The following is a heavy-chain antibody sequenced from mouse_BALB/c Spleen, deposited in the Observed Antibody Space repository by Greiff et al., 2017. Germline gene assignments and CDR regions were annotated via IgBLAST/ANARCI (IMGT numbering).Heavy chain of an antibody. D-gene: IGHD2-4*01. CDR2: ISSGGGST. CDR3: EGHDWDDYDGGGAMDY. CDR1: GFAFSSYD. J-gene: IGHJ4*01. Sequence: EVLLVESGGGLVKPGGSLKLSCAASGFAFSSYDMSWVRQTPEKRLEWVAYISSGGGSTYYPDTVKGRFTISRDNAENTLYLQMSSLKSEDTAMYYCEGHDWDDYDGGGAMDYWGQGTSVTVSS. V-gene: IGHV5-12-1*01.